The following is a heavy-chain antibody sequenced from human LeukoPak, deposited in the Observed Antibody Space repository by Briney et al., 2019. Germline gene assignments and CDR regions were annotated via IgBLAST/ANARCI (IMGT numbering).Heavy chain of an antibody. J-gene: IGHJ4*02. V-gene: IGHV3-23*01. D-gene: IGHD6-6*01. CDR3: ANWIGSSSRDY. CDR1: GFTFSTYA. CDR2: INSNGDEI. Sequence: PGGSLRLSCAASGFTFSTYAMTWVRQAPGKGLEWVSGINSNGDEIYYADSVRGRFTISRDNSNNALYLDMERLRREYTAVYYLANWIGSSSRDYWGQGTLVTVSS.